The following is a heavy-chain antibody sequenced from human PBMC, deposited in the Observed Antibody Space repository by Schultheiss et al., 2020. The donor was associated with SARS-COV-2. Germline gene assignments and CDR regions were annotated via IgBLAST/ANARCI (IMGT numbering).Heavy chain of an antibody. D-gene: IGHD3-3*01. CDR3: ARDPYYDFWSGYVSQYYYYYDGMDV. CDR1: GFTFSSYG. V-gene: IGHV3-33*01. J-gene: IGHJ6*02. CDR2: IWYDGSNK. Sequence: GGSLRLSCAASGFTFSSYGMHWVRQAPGKGLEWVAVIWYDGSNKYYADSVKGRFTISRDNSKNTLYLQMNSLRAEDTAVYYCARDPYYDFWSGYVSQYYYYYDGMDVWGQGTTVTVSS.